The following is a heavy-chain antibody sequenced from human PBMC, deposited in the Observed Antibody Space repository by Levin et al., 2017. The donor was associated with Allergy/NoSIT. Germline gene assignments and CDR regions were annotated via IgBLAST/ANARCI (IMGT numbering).Heavy chain of an antibody. CDR2: IYYSGST. Sequence: SETLSLTCTVSGGSISSSSYYWGWIRQPPGKGLEWIGNIYYSGSTYYNPSLKSRVTISVDTSKNQFSLKLSSVTAADTAVYYCARQGHITGTTLTWFDPWGQGTLVTVSS. CDR3: ARQGHITGTTLTWFDP. J-gene: IGHJ5*02. D-gene: IGHD1-7*01. V-gene: IGHV4-39*01. CDR1: GGSISSSSYY.